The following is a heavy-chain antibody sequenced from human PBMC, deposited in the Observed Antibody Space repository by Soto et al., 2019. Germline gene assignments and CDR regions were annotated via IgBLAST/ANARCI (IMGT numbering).Heavy chain of an antibody. D-gene: IGHD1-1*01. CDR3: ARDSWDWNYYYYGMDV. Sequence: PSETLSLTCTVSGGSISSYYWSWIRQPAGKGLEWIGRIYTSGSTNYNPSLKSRVTMSVDTSKNQFSLKLSSVTAAVTAVYYCARDSWDWNYYYYGMDVWGQGTTVTVSS. CDR2: IYTSGST. CDR1: GGSISSYY. V-gene: IGHV4-4*07. J-gene: IGHJ6*02.